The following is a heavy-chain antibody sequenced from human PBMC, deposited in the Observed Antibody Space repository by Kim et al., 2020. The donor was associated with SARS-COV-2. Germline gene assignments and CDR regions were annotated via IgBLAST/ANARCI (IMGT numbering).Heavy chain of an antibody. V-gene: IGHV4-4*07. J-gene: IGHJ4*02. CDR3: ARAIGKGAAAGYYFDY. D-gene: IGHD6-13*01. Sequence: SLKSRVTMSVDTSKNQFSLKLSSVTAADTAVYYCARAIGKGAAAGYYFDYWGQGTLVTVSA.